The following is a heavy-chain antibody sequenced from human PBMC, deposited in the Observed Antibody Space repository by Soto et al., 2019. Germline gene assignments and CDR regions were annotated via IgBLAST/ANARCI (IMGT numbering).Heavy chain of an antibody. J-gene: IGHJ4*02. D-gene: IGHD3-16*01. CDR1: GGTFSGYV. CDR3: ATLGLGVSSPPYFDN. V-gene: IGHV1-69*01. Sequence: QLVQSGSEVKKPGSSVKVSCQASGGTFSGYVVTWVRQAPGQGLEWMGEIVPLFGTTNYAQRFSGRITITAEESTITAYMELRTLTSDDTAVYYCATLGLGVSSPPYFDNWGQGTLVTVSS. CDR2: IVPLFGTT.